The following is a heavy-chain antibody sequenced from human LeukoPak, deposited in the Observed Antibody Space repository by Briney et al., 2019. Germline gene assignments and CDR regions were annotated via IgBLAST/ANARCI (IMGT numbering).Heavy chain of an antibody. CDR1: GFTFSSYS. J-gene: IGHJ6*03. V-gene: IGHV3-21*01. CDR3: AKDHHPLYSNYRSYYYYYMDV. CDR2: ISSSSSSYI. Sequence: GGSLRLSCAASGFTFSSYSMNWVRQAPGKGLEWVSSISSSSSSYIYYADSVKGRFTISRDNAKNSLYLQMNSLRAEGTAVYYCAKDHHPLYSNYRSYYYYYMDVWGKGTTVTVSS. D-gene: IGHD4-11*01.